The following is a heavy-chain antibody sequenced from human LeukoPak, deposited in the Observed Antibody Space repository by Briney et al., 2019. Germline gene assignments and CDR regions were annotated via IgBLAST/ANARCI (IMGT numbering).Heavy chain of an antibody. CDR2: IIPIFGTA. V-gene: IGHV1-69*13. CDR1: GGTFSSYA. CDR3: ARPGESSGWNFHY. D-gene: IGHD6-19*01. J-gene: IGHJ4*02. Sequence: SVKVSCKASGGTFSSYAISWVRQAPGQGLEWMGGIIPIFGTANYAQKFQGRVTITADESTSTAYMELSSLRSEDTAVYYCARPGESSGWNFHYWGQGTLVTVSS.